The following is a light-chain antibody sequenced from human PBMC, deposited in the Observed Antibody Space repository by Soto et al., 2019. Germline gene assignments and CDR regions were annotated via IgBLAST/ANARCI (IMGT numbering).Light chain of an antibody. Sequence: DIQMTHSPSSLAASVGDRVTITCRASQSIGCYLNWYQQKPGKAPKLLLYAASSLQSGVPSSLSGSRRGTDFSLTISILQPEYFATGYCQQSYSTTLSTFGAGNKVDIK. V-gene: IGKV1-39*01. CDR2: AAS. CDR3: QQSYSTTLST. CDR1: QSIGCY. J-gene: IGKJ3*01.